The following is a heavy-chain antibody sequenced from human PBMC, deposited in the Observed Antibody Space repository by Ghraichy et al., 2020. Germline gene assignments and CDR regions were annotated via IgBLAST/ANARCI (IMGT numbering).Heavy chain of an antibody. J-gene: IGHJ4*02. CDR1: GGSISSYY. CDR3: ARRGVYYDSSGYPWTYFFDY. D-gene: IGHD3-22*01. V-gene: IGHV4-59*08. Sequence: ETLSLTCTVSGGSISSYYWSWIRQPPGKGLEWIGYINYSGSTNYNASLKSRVTISVDTSKNQFSLKLSSVTAADTAVYYCARRGVYYDSSGYPWTYFFDYWGQGTLVTVSS. CDR2: INYSGST.